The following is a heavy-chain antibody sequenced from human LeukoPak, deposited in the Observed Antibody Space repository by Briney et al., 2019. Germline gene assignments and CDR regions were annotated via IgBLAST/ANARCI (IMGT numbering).Heavy chain of an antibody. CDR2: IYTSGST. J-gene: IGHJ4*01. D-gene: IGHD6-13*01. V-gene: IGHV4-4*07. CDR1: GGSISSYY. CDR3: ASSSVEKPLDY. Sequence: TSGTLSLTCTVSGGSISSYYWSWIRQPAGKGLEWIGRIYTSGSTNYNPSLKSRVTMSVDTSKNQFSLKLSSVTAADTAVYYCASSSVEKPLDYWGQEPWSPSPQ.